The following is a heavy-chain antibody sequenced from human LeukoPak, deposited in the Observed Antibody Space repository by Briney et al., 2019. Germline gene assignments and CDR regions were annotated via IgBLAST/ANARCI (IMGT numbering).Heavy chain of an antibody. Sequence: GGSLRLSCAASGFTFSTYSMNWVRQAPGKGLEWVSCISKSSSYIDYAGSVKGRFTISRDNAKNSLYLQMNSLRAEDTAVYYCARDTDDSSGYAFDIWGQGTMVTVSS. CDR3: ARDTDDSSGYAFDI. D-gene: IGHD3-22*01. CDR1: GFTFSTYS. CDR2: ISKSSSYI. V-gene: IGHV3-21*01. J-gene: IGHJ3*02.